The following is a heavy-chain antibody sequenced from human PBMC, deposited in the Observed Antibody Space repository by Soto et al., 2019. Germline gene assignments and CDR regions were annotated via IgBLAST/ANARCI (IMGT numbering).Heavy chain of an antibody. J-gene: IGHJ5*02. CDR2: TYYRSRWYN. D-gene: IGHD2-2*02. V-gene: IGHV6-1*01. Sequence: SQTLSLTCAISGDSVSGNSAAWNWIRQSPSRGLEWLGRTYYRSRWYNDYAVSVKSRITVTPDTSKNQFSLKLSSVTAADTAVYYCARDYLYCSSTSCYTRGWFDPWGQGTLVTVSS. CDR3: ARDYLYCSSTSCYTRGWFDP. CDR1: GDSVSGNSAA.